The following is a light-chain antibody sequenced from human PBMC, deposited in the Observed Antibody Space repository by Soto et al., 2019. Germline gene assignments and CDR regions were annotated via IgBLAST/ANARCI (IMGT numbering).Light chain of an antibody. J-gene: IGKJ1*01. Sequence: DKQMSQSPSTLCASLGDRVAITCRASQSISSWLAWYQQKPGKAPKLLIYDASSLESGVPSRFSGRGSGTEFTLTISSLQPDDFATYYCQQYNSYWTFGQGTKVDIK. CDR2: DAS. CDR1: QSISSW. V-gene: IGKV1-5*01. CDR3: QQYNSYWT.